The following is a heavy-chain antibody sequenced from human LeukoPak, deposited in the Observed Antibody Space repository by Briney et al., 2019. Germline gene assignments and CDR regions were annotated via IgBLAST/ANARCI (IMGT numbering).Heavy chain of an antibody. Sequence: SETLSLTCTASGGSISSYYWSWIRQPAGKGLEWIGRIYTSGSTNYNPSLKSRVTMSVDTSKNQFSLKLSSVTAADTAVYYCAREVLWFGEPGWFDPWGQGTLVTVSS. J-gene: IGHJ5*02. CDR3: AREVLWFGEPGWFDP. D-gene: IGHD3-10*01. CDR2: IYTSGST. V-gene: IGHV4-4*07. CDR1: GGSISSYY.